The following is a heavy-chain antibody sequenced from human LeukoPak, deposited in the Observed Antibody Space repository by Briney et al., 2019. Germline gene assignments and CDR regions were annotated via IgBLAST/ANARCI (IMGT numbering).Heavy chain of an antibody. V-gene: IGHV4-31*03. Sequence: PSETLSLTCTVSGGSISSGGYYWSWIRQHPGDGLEWIGYIYYSGSTYYNPPLKSRVTISIDTSKNQFSLKLSSVTAADTAVYYCARAGGFFSPFGYWGQGTLVTVSS. J-gene: IGHJ4*02. CDR2: IYYSGST. CDR1: GGSISSGGYY. D-gene: IGHD3-16*01. CDR3: ARAGGFFSPFGY.